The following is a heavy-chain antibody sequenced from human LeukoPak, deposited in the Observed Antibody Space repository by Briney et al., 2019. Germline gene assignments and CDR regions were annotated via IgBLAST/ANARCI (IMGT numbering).Heavy chain of an antibody. V-gene: IGHV4-59*02. J-gene: IGHJ6*03. D-gene: IGHD3-3*01. Sequence: SETLSLTCTVSGASVRSDHWNWIRQPPGKGLEWIGYIYYSGSTNYNPSLKSRVTISVDTSKNQFSLKLSSVTAADTAVYYCARSYDFWSGYPHYYYYMDVWGKGTTVTVSS. CDR1: GASVRSDH. CDR2: IYYSGST. CDR3: ARSYDFWSGYPHYYYYMDV.